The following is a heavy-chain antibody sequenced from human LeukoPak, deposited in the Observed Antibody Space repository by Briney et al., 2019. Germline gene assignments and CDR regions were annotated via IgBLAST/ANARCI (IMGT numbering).Heavy chain of an antibody. CDR2: IYYSGST. J-gene: IGHJ6*03. Sequence: GSLRLSCAASGFTFSTYWMSWIRQPPGKGLEWIGSIYYSGSTYYNPSLKSRVTISVDTSKNQFSLKLSSVTAADTAVYYCAXXXXXTAPYYYYYMDVWGKGTTVTISS. CDR1: GFTFSTYW. CDR3: AXXXXXTAPYYYYYMDV. V-gene: IGHV4-39*01.